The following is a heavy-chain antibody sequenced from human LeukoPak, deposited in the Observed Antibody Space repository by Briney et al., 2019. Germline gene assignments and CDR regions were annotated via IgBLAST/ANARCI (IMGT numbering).Heavy chain of an antibody. CDR1: GGSFSGYY. CDR3: ARQEDGGDLTFDY. V-gene: IGHV4-59*08. D-gene: IGHD2-21*01. J-gene: IGHJ4*02. CDR2: IYYSGST. Sequence: PSETLSLTCAVYGGSFSGYYWSWIRQPPGKGLEWIGYIYYSGSTNYNPSLKCRVTISVDTSKNQFSLKLSSVTAADTAVYYCARQEDGGDLTFDYWGQGTLVTVSS.